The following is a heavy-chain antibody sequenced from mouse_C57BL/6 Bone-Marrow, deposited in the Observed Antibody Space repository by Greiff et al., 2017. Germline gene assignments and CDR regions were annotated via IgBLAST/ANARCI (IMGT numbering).Heavy chain of an antibody. D-gene: IGHD4-1*01. CDR1: GYAFTNYL. V-gene: IGHV1-54*01. J-gene: IGHJ3*01. CDR3: ARSKNWDSWCAY. Sequence: QVQLQQSGAELVRPGTSVKVSCKASGYAFTNYLIEWVKQRPGQGLEWIGVINPGSGGTNYNEKFKGKGTLTADKSSSTAYMQLSSLKSEDSAVYFCARSKNWDSWCAYWGQGTLVTVSA. CDR2: INPGSGGT.